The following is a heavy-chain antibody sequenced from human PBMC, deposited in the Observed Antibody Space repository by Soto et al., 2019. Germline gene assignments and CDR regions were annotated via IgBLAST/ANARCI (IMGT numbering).Heavy chain of an antibody. Sequence: QVQLQESGPGLVKPSQTLSLTCTVSGGSISSGGYSWSWIRQHPGKGLEWIGYIFYSGSTYYNTSLKSRIIISVDTSKNQFYLKLSSVTAADTAVYYCARAPFYGRYYYGMDVWGQGTTVTVSS. CDR3: ARAPFYGRYYYGMDV. D-gene: IGHD3-10*01. V-gene: IGHV4-31*03. CDR1: GGSISSGGYS. J-gene: IGHJ6*02. CDR2: IFYSGST.